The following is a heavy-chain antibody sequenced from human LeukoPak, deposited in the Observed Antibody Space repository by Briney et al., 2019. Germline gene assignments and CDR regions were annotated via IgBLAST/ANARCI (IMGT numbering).Heavy chain of an antibody. J-gene: IGHJ4*02. CDR1: GYSFTGYY. Sequence: ASVKVSCKASGYSFTGYYLHWVRQAPGQGLEWMGWISAYNGNTNYAQKLQGRVTMTTDTSTSTAYMELRSLRSDDTAVYYCARARYRYCSGGSCYSHDYWGQGTLVTVSS. D-gene: IGHD2-15*01. CDR3: ARARYRYCSGGSCYSHDY. V-gene: IGHV1-18*04. CDR2: ISAYNGNT.